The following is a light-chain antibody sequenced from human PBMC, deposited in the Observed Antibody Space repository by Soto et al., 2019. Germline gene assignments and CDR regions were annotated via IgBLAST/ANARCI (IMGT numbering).Light chain of an antibody. V-gene: IGLV2-11*01. CDR1: NSNIGSHNY. CDR3: CSFAGGLFV. J-gene: IGLJ1*01. Sequence: QSVLTQPRSVSGSPGQAVTVSCTGTNSNIGSHNYVSWYQQRPGKAPKLMIHDVTERPSGVPDRFSGSKSGNTASLTISGLQAEDEAEYFCCSFAGGLFVFGTGTKATVL. CDR2: DVT.